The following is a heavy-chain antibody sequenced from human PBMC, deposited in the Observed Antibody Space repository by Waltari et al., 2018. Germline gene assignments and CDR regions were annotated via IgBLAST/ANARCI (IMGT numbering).Heavy chain of an antibody. CDR3: AKQVSSTAARGGYYFDY. D-gene: IGHD6-6*01. V-gene: IGHV3-23*01. CDR2: ISGSGGST. Sequence: VQPGGSLRPSCAASAFTFSSYAMSWVRQAPGKGLEWVSAISGSGGSTYYADSVKGRFTISRDNSKNTLYLQMNSLRAEDTAVFYCAKQVSSTAARGGYYFDYWGQGTLVTVSS. J-gene: IGHJ4*02. CDR1: AFTFSSYA.